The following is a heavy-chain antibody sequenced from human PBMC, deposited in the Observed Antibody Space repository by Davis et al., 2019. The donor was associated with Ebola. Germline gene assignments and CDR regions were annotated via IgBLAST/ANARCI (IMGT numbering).Heavy chain of an antibody. D-gene: IGHD5-18*01. CDR1: GFTFSSYA. CDR3: ARDEYTWIQLWLGAFDI. CDR2: ISYDGSNK. Sequence: GESLKISCAASGFTFSSYAMHWVRQAPGKGLEWVAVISYDGSNKYYADSVKGRFTISRDNSKNTLYLQMNSLRAEDTAVYYCARDEYTWIQLWLGAFDIWGQGTMVTVSS. V-gene: IGHV3-30-3*01. J-gene: IGHJ3*02.